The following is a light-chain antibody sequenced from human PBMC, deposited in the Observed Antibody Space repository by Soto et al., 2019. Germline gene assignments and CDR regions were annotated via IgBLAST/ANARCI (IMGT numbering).Light chain of an antibody. CDR3: QQYGSSPPIT. J-gene: IGKJ4*01. Sequence: EIVLTQSPGTLSLSPGERATRSCRGSQSVSSSYLAWYQQKPGQAPRLLIYGASSRATGIPDRFSGSGSGTDFTLTISRLEPEDFAVYYCQQYGSSPPITFGGGTKVDIK. V-gene: IGKV3-20*01. CDR1: QSVSSSY. CDR2: GAS.